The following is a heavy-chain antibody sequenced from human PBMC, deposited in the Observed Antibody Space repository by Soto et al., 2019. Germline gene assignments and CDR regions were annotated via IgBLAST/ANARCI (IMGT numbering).Heavy chain of an antibody. D-gene: IGHD3-3*01. CDR3: ATDPLRFLAP. J-gene: IGHJ5*02. CDR2: INPNSGGT. V-gene: IGHV1-2*04. Sequence: ASVKVSCKASGYTFTGYYMHWVRQAPGQGLEWMGWINPNSGGTNYAQKFQGWVTMTEDTSTDTAYMELSSLRSEDTAVYYCATDPLRFLAPWGQGTLVTSPQ. CDR1: GYTFTGYY.